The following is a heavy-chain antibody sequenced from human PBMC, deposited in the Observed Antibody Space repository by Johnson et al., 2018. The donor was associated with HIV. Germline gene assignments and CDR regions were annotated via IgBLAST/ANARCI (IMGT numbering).Heavy chain of an antibody. V-gene: IGHV3-30*04. Sequence: QVQLVESGGGVVQPGRSLILSCAASGFTFSSYAMHWVRQAPGKGLEWVAVISYDGRNKYYADSVTGRFTISRDNSKNTLYLQMYSLRAEDTAVYYCASGGPRYNFWSGHTDAFDSWGQGTMVTVSS. CDR1: GFTFSSYA. D-gene: IGHD3-3*01. CDR2: ISYDGRNK. J-gene: IGHJ3*02. CDR3: ASGGPRYNFWSGHTDAFDS.